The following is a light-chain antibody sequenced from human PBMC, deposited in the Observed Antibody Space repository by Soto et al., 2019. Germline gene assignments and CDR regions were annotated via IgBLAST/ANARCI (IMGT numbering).Light chain of an antibody. CDR1: QSVSLNY. CDR3: QQYGSSPYT. J-gene: IGKJ2*01. V-gene: IGKV3-20*01. CDR2: GAS. Sequence: EIVLTQSPGTLFLSPGERATLSCRASQSVSLNYLAWYQQKPGQTPRLLIYGASSRATGIPDRFSAGGSGTDFTLTITRLEPEDFAVYYCQQYGSSPYTFGQGTRLEI.